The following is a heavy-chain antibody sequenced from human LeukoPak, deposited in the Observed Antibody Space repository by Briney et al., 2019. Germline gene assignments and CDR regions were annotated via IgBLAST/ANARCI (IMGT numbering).Heavy chain of an antibody. Sequence: GRSLRLSCAASGFTFSSYGMHWVRQAPGKGLEWVAVIWYDGSNKYYADSVKGRFTISRDNSKNTLYLQMNSLRAEDTAIYYCARVQVLGTYDWFDPWGQGTLVTVSS. J-gene: IGHJ5*02. CDR2: IWYDGSNK. V-gene: IGHV3-33*01. CDR3: ARVQVLGTYDWFDP. D-gene: IGHD4/OR15-4a*01. CDR1: GFTFSSYG.